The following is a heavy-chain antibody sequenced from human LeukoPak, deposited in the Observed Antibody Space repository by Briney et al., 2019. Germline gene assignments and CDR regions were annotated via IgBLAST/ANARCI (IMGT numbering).Heavy chain of an antibody. CDR2: ISTTGSTK. J-gene: IGHJ4*02. D-gene: IGHD4-17*01. CDR1: GFTFSDYY. V-gene: IGHV3-11*01. CDR3: ARVPTTVTYTDY. Sequence: GGSLRLSCAASGFTFSDYYMSWIRQAPGKGLEWVSYISTTGSTKYYADSVKGRFTISRDNAKNSLYLQTNSLRAEDAAVYYCARVPTTVTYTDYWGQGTLVTVSS.